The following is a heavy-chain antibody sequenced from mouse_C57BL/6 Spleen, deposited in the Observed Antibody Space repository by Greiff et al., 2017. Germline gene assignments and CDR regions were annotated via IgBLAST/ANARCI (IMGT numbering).Heavy chain of an antibody. J-gene: IGHJ2*01. CDR1: GYTFTSYW. D-gene: IGHD1-1*01. CDR3: ARGTTVVGNFDY. Sequence: VQLQQPGAELVKPGASVKLSCKASGYTFTSYWMHWVKQRPGQGLEWIGMIHPNSGSTNYNEKFKSKATLTVDKSSSTAYMQLSSLTSEDSAVYYCARGTTVVGNFDYWGQGTTLTVSS. V-gene: IGHV1-64*01. CDR2: IHPNSGST.